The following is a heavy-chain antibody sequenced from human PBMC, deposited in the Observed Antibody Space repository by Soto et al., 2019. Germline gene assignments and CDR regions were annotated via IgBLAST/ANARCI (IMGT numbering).Heavy chain of an antibody. CDR3: ARVGGYSYGGVDY. D-gene: IGHD5-18*01. CDR2: INPSGGST. Sequence: QVQLVQSGAEVKKPGASVKVSCKASGYTFTSYYMHWVRQAPGQGLEWMGIINPSGGSTTYAQKFXXSXXMTRDTSTSTVYMELSSPRSERTALYYCARVGGYSYGGVDYWGQGTLVTVSS. V-gene: IGHV1-46*01. J-gene: IGHJ4*02. CDR1: GYTFTSYY.